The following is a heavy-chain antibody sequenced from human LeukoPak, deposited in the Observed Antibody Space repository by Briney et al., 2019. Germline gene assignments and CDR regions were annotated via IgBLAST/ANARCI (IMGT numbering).Heavy chain of an antibody. D-gene: IGHD1-26*01. CDR3: ARGQGATVPQVGKNWFDP. CDR1: VDSFSNYY. J-gene: IGHJ5*02. V-gene: IGHV4-34*01. Sequence: SETLSLTCAVYVDSFSNYYWNWIRQAPGKGLEWIGEVNESGGTNINPSLRSRVILSVDTSKNQFSLKLISMTAADTAIYYCARGQGATVPQVGKNWFDPWGQGTWVIVSS. CDR2: VNESGGT.